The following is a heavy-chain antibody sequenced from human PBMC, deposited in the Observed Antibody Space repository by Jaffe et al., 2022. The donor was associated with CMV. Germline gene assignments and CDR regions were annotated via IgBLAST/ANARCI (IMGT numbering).Heavy chain of an antibody. J-gene: IGHJ1*01. CDR2: IWYDGSNK. V-gene: IGHV3-33*08. CDR3: ARDSSGYYYKEYFQH. CDR1: GFTFSSYG. D-gene: IGHD3-22*01. Sequence: QVQLVESGGGVVQPGRSLRLSCAASGFTFSSYGMHWVRQAPGKGLEWVAVIWYDGSNKYYADSVKGRFTISRDNSKNTLYLQMNSLRAEDTAVYYCARDSSGYYYKEYFQHWGQGTLVTVSS.